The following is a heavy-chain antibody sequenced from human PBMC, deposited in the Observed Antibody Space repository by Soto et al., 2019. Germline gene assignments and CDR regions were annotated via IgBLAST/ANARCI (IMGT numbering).Heavy chain of an antibody. D-gene: IGHD3-10*01. V-gene: IGHV3-13*01. CDR2: IGVAGDT. Sequence: EVHLVESVGGLVQPGGSLRLSCAASGFVFSDHDMHWVRQVPGKGLEWVSEIGVAGDTYYPDSVKGRFTISRENARNSLYLHMTSLRAGDTAIYYCVRDRYYGSGSLFENWGQGTPVTVSS. CDR3: VRDRYYGSGSLFEN. J-gene: IGHJ4*02. CDR1: GFVFSDHD.